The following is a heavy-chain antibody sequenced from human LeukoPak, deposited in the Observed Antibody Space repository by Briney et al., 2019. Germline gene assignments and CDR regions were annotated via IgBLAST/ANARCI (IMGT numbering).Heavy chain of an antibody. Sequence: SETLSLTCTVSGSSISSSSYYWGWIRQPPGKGLEWVGTIHYSGSTYHNPSLKSRVTISVDTSKNQFSLKLSSVTTADTAAYYCARHYCSSSSCARLGVIDYWGQGILVTVSS. CDR1: GSSISSSSYY. CDR3: ARHYCSSSSCARLGVIDY. D-gene: IGHD2-2*01. J-gene: IGHJ4*02. CDR2: IHYSGST. V-gene: IGHV4-39*01.